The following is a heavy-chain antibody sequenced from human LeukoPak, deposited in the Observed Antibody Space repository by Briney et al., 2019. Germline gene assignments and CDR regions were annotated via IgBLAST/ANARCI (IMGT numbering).Heavy chain of an antibody. V-gene: IGHV3-11*06. J-gene: IGHJ3*02. CDR1: GFTFSDYY. Sequence: GGSLRLSCAAYGFTFSDYYMTWIRQAPGKGLEWLSYISSTSSYTNYADPVKDRFTISRDNAKNSLYLQMNSLRAEDTAVYYCVRREGIWGQGTLVTVSS. CDR3: VRREGI. CDR2: ISSTSSYT.